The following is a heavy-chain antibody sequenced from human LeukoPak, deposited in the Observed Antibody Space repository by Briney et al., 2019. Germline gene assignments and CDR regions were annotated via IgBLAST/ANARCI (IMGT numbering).Heavy chain of an antibody. D-gene: IGHD1-20*01. J-gene: IGHJ4*02. CDR1: GYTLTSYG. Sequence: ASVKVSCKASGYTLTSYGIRWARQAPGQGLECVGWICAYNGNTNYAQKLQGRVTMTTDTSTSTAYQELRSLRSDDTAVYDCARRYNWNDRPEFDYWGQGTLVTVSS. V-gene: IGHV1-18*01. CDR3: ARRYNWNDRPEFDY. CDR2: ICAYNGNT.